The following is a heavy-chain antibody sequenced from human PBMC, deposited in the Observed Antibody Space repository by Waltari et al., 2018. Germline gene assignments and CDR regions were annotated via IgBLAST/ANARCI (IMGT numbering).Heavy chain of an antibody. CDR2: INPNSGGT. J-gene: IGHJ6*02. V-gene: IGHV1-2*02. Sequence: QVQLVQSGAEVKKPGASVKVACKDSGYTFTGYYMKLVRQAPGQGLEWMGWINPNSGGTNYAQKFQGRVTMTRDTSISTAYMELSRLRSDDTAVYYCARGITGTTYGMDVWGQGTTVTVSS. D-gene: IGHD1-20*01. CDR1: GYTFTGYY. CDR3: ARGITGTTYGMDV.